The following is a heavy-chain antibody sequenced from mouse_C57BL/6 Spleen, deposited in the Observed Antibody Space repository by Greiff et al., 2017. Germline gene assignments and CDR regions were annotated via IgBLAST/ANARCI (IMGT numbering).Heavy chain of an antibody. J-gene: IGHJ4*01. Sequence: EVKLVESGGGLVQPGASLKLSCAASGFTFTDYYMYWVRQTPGKRLEWVAYISNGGGSTYYPDTVKGRFTISRDNAKNTQYLQMSRLKSEDTAKYYCARHPYYYGSSYAMDDWGQGTTVTVSS. CDR1: GFTFTDYY. CDR3: ARHPYYYGSSYAMDD. V-gene: IGHV5-12*01. D-gene: IGHD1-1*01. CDR2: ISNGGGST.